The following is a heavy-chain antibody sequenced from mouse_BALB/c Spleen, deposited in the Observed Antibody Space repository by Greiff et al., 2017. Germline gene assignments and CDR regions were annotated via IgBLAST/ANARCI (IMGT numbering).Heavy chain of an antibody. Sequence: VQLQQPGAELVKPGASVKLSCKASGYTFTSYWMHWVKQRPGQGLEWIGEINPSNGRTNYNEKFKSKATLTADKSSSTAYMQLSSLTSEDSAVYYCASPITTGMDYWGQGTSVTVSS. CDR1: GYTFTSYW. CDR3: ASPITTGMDY. J-gene: IGHJ4*01. V-gene: IGHV1S81*02. CDR2: INPSNGRT. D-gene: IGHD1-1*01.